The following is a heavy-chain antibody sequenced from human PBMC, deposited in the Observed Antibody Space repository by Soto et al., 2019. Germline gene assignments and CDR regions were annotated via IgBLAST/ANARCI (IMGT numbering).Heavy chain of an antibody. V-gene: IGHV3-72*01. CDR2: TRNKANSYTT. D-gene: IGHD6-19*01. CDR3: ARSYSSDWYPGSFYYFDY. Sequence: GGSLRLSCAASGFTFSDHHMDWVRQAPGKGLEWVGRTRNKANSYTTEYAASVKGRFTISRDDSKNSLYLQMNSLKTEDTAVYYCARSYSSDWYPGSFYYFDYWGQGILVTVSS. CDR1: GFTFSDHH. J-gene: IGHJ4*02.